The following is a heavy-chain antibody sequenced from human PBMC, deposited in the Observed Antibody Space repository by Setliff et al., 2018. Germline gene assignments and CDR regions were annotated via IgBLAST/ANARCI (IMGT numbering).Heavy chain of an antibody. D-gene: IGHD6-6*01. CDR1: GYSFTLYA. Sequence: ASVKVSCKASGYSFTLYAMHWMRQAPGQRLEWMGWISAYNGNTNYAQKLQGRVTMTTDTSTSTAYMELRSLRSDDTAVYYCARAPKAARRYYYYMDVWGKGTTVTVSS. CDR2: ISAYNGNT. J-gene: IGHJ6*03. CDR3: ARAPKAARRYYYYMDV. V-gene: IGHV1-18*01.